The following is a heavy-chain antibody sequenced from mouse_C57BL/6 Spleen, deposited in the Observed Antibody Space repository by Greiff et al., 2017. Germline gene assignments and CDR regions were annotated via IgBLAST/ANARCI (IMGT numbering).Heavy chain of an antibody. CDR2: ISYDGSN. V-gene: IGHV3-6*01. J-gene: IGHJ4*01. D-gene: IGHD4-1*01. CDR3: ARELTGYAMDY. Sequence: DVQLQESGPGLVKPSQSLSLTCSVTGYSITSGYYWNWIRQFPGNKLEWMGYISYDGSNNYNPSLKNRISITRDTSKNQFFLKLNSVTTEDTATYYCARELTGYAMDYWGQGTSVTVSS. CDR1: GYSITSGYY.